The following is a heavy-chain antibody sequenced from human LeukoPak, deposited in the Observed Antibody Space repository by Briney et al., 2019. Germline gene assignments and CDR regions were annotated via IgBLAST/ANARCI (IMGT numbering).Heavy chain of an antibody. CDR1: GFTVSSNY. CDR3: ARVGAFGVVKGYYMDV. Sequence: PGGSLRLSCAASGFTVSSNYMSWVRQAPGKGLEWVSVIYSGGSTYYADSVKGRFTISRDNSKNTLYLQMNSLRAEDTAVYYCARVGAFGVVKGYYMDVWGKGTTVTVSS. V-gene: IGHV3-53*01. J-gene: IGHJ6*03. CDR2: IYSGGST. D-gene: IGHD3-3*01.